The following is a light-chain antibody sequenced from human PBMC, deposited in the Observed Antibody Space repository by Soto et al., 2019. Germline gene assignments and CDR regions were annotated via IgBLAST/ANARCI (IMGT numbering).Light chain of an antibody. CDR2: AAS. CDR3: QQSYSNPPT. Sequence: DIQMTQSPSSLSSSVGDRVTITCRASQSISSYLNWYQQKPGKAPKLLIYAASSLPSGVPSKFSGSGSGTDFPLTISSLQHQDFATYYCQQSYSNPPTFGQGTKGEIK. CDR1: QSISSY. J-gene: IGKJ1*01. V-gene: IGKV1-39*01.